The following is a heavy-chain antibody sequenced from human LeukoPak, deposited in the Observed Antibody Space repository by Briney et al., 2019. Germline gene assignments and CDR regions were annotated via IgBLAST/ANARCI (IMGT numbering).Heavy chain of an antibody. CDR1: VYTFTGYY. Sequence: ASVKVSRKASVYTFTGYYMHWVRQAPGQELEWMGWINPNSGATNYAQKFQGRVTMTRDTSISTAYMELSRLRSDDTAVYYCARTIYDSTDYWGQGTLVTVSS. D-gene: IGHD3-22*01. V-gene: IGHV1-2*02. J-gene: IGHJ4*02. CDR2: INPNSGAT. CDR3: ARTIYDSTDY.